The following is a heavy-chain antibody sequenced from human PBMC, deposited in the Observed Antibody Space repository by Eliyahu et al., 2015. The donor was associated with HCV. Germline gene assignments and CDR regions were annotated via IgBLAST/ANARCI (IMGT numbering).Heavy chain of an antibody. J-gene: IGHJ4*02. CDR3: ARWDCSGGSCYFDY. Sequence: QVQLQESGPQLVKPSETLSLTCTXSGGSISSYYWTWIRQPAGKGLEWIGXIYXSGSXNYNPSLKSRVSMSVDTSKNQFSLKLSPVTAADTAVYFCARWDCSGGSCYFDYWGQGTLVTVSS. CDR1: GGSISSYY. V-gene: IGHV4-4*07. CDR2: IYXSGSX. D-gene: IGHD2-15*01.